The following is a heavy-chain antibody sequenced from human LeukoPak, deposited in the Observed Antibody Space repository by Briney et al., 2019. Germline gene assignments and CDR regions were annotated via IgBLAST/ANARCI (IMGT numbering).Heavy chain of an antibody. CDR2: ISGSGGST. CDR1: GFTFSDYY. CDR3: AKAYYYDSSGYSPFGY. J-gene: IGHJ4*02. Sequence: PGGSLRLSCAASGFTFSDYYMSWIGQAPGKGLEWVSAISGSGGSTYYADSVKGRFTISRDNSKNTLYLQMNSLRAEDTAVYYCAKAYYYDSSGYSPFGYWGQGTLVTVSS. V-gene: IGHV3-23*01. D-gene: IGHD3-22*01.